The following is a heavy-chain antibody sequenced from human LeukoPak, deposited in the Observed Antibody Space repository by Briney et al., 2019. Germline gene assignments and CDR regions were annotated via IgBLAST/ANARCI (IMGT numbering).Heavy chain of an antibody. Sequence: PGGSLRLSCAASGFTFSSYAMHWVRQAPGKGLEYVSAISSNGGSTYYANSVEGRFTISRDNSKNTLYLQMNSLRAEDTAVYYCARVFTGYYDSSGYYFDYWGQGTLVTVSS. CDR2: ISSNGGST. D-gene: IGHD3-22*01. J-gene: IGHJ4*02. CDR3: ARVFTGYYDSSGYYFDY. V-gene: IGHV3-64*01. CDR1: GFTFSSYA.